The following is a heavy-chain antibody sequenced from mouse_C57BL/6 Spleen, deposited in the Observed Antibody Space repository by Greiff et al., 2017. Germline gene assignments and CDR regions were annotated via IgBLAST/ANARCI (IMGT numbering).Heavy chain of an antibody. CDR2: IDPENGDT. J-gene: IGHJ2*01. CDR1: GFNIKDDY. V-gene: IGHV14-4*01. D-gene: IGHD2-5*01. CDR3: TTDSNYYFDD. Sequence: VQLKESGAELVRPGASVKLSCTASGFNIKDDYMHWVKQRPEQGLEWIGWIDPENGDTEYASKFQGKATITADTSSNTAYLQLSSLTSEDTAVYYCTTDSNYYFDDWGQGTTLTVSS.